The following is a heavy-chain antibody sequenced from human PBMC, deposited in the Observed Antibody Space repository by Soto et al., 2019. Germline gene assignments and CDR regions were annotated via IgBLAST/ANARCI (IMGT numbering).Heavy chain of an antibody. Sequence: PGGSLTLSCAASGFPFSGSAMHWVRQASGKGLEWVGRIRSKANSYATAYAASVTGRFTISRDDSKNTAYLQMNSLKTEDTAVYYCKVFISATAENLVAYWGQGTLVTVSS. V-gene: IGHV3-73*01. CDR1: GFPFSGSA. CDR2: IRSKANSYAT. J-gene: IGHJ4*02. D-gene: IGHD6-13*01. CDR3: KVFISATAENLVAY.